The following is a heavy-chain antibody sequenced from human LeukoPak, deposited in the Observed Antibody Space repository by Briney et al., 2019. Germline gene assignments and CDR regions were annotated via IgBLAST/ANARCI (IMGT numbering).Heavy chain of an antibody. J-gene: IGHJ4*02. CDR1: GGTFSSYA. CDR2: IIPIFGTA. CDR3: AREHGELASTEDYFDH. D-gene: IGHD5-24*01. Sequence: SVKVSCKASGGTFSSYAISWVRQAPGQGLEWMGGIIPIFGTANYAQKFQGRVTITADESTSTAYMELSSLRSEDTAVYYCAREHGELASTEDYFDHWGQGTLVTVSS. V-gene: IGHV1-69*13.